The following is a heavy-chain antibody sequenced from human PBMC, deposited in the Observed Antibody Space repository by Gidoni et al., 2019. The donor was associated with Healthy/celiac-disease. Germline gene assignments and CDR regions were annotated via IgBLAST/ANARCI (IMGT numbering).Heavy chain of an antibody. CDR1: GFPFSSYG. V-gene: IGHV3-33*01. CDR3: ARDPLGGSYSDYYYGMDV. J-gene: IGHJ6*02. Sequence: QVQLVESGGCVVQPGRSLILACAASGFPFSSYGLHWVRQAPGKGLEWVAVIWYDGSNKYYADSVKGRFTISRDNSKNTLYLQMNSLRAEDTAVYYCARDPLGGSYSDYYYGMDVWGQGTTVTVSS. CDR2: IWYDGSNK. D-gene: IGHD1-26*01.